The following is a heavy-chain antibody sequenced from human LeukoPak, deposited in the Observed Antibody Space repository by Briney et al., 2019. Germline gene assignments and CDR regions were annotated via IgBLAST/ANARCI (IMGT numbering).Heavy chain of an antibody. CDR1: GFTFSSYS. D-gene: IGHD4-11*01. CDR3: ARVVTTVTTYYYYYYMDV. Sequence: GGSLRLSCAASGFTFSSYSMNLVRQAPGKGLEWVSSISSSSSYIYYADSVKGRFTISRDNAKNSLYLQMNSLRAEDTAVYYCARVVTTVTTYYYYYYMDVWGKGTTVTVSS. CDR2: ISSSSSYI. J-gene: IGHJ6*03. V-gene: IGHV3-21*01.